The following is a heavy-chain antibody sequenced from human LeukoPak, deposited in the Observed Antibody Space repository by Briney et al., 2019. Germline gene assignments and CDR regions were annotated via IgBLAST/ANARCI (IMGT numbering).Heavy chain of an antibody. CDR2: INPNSGGT. CDR3: VRESGRLTADTDNWFDP. CDR1: GFSFTDYY. V-gene: IGHV1-2*02. Sequence: GASVTVSCKASGFSFTDYYLHWVRQAPGQGLEWMGWINPNSGGTASAQKFQGRVTMTRDTSFSTVYMELSRLKSDDTAIYYCVRESGRLTADTDNWFDPWGQGTLVAVSS. D-gene: IGHD6-13*01. J-gene: IGHJ5*02.